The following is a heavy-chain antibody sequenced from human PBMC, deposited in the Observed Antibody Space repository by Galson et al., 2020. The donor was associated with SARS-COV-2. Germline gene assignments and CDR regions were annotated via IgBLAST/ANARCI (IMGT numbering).Heavy chain of an antibody. V-gene: IGHV3-74*01. Sequence: GGSLRLSCAASGFTFSSYWMHWVRQAPGKGLVWVSRIYSEGSSTSYVDSVKGRFTISGDDAKNTLYLHMRSLRAEDTAVYYCARGDMRNDYFDYWGQGTLVTVSS. CDR1: GFTFSSYW. J-gene: IGHJ4*02. D-gene: IGHD3-16*01. CDR2: IYSEGSST. CDR3: ARGDMRNDYFDY.